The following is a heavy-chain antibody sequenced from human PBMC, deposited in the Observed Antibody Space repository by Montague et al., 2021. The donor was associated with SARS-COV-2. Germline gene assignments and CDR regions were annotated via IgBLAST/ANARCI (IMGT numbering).Heavy chain of an antibody. CDR2: TSFDGSSK. Sequence: SLRLSCAASGFTFSSHPMHWVRQAPGNGLGWVAVTSFDGSSKYYVDSMKGRLTISRDNSKNTLFLQMNSLRVEDTAVYYCARGRQWLVLGQVDYWGQGTLVTVSS. CDR1: GFTFSSHP. D-gene: IGHD3-22*01. V-gene: IGHV3-30*04. CDR3: ARGRQWLVLGQVDY. J-gene: IGHJ4*02.